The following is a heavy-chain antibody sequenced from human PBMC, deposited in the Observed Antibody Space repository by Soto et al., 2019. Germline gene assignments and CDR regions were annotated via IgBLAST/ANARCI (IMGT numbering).Heavy chain of an antibody. D-gene: IGHD2-2*01. J-gene: IGHJ4*02. Sequence: GGSLRLSCAASGFSFNNYAMNWVRQAPGQGLEWVSTISDSGSTYYADSVKGRFTISRDNSKNTLYLQMKSLRAEDTAVYFCAKDVGGHYCTPTSCLYFFHAWGRGTLVTVSS. CDR1: GFSFNNYA. V-gene: IGHV3-23*01. CDR3: AKDVGGHYCTPTSCLYFFHA. CDR2: ISDSGST.